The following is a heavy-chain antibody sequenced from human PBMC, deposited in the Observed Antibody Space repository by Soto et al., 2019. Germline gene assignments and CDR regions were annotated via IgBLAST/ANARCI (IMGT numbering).Heavy chain of an antibody. J-gene: IGHJ6*02. CDR2: ISWDGGST. D-gene: IGHD6-13*01. CDR3: AKEEGIARPHYYYYGMDV. CDR1: GFTFDDYT. Sequence: GGSLRLSCAASGFTFDDYTMHWVRQAPGKGLEWVSLISWDGGSTYYADSVKGRFTISRDNSKNSLYLQMNSLRTEDTALYYCAKEEGIARPHYYYYGMDVWGQGTTVTVSS. V-gene: IGHV3-43*01.